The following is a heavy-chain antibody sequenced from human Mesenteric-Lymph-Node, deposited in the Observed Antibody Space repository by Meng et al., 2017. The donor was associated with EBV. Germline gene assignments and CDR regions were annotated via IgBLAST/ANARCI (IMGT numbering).Heavy chain of an antibody. Sequence: VELQESGPGLVKPSGTLSLTCAVSGGSISSYNWWSWVRQPPGKGLEWIGEIYHSGSTNNNPSFRSRVTISVDKSKNQFSLRLSSVTAADTAVYYCAKVDGSGRSNWFDPWGQGTLVTVSS. CDR1: GGSISSYNW. CDR3: AKVDGSGRSNWFDP. J-gene: IGHJ5*02. V-gene: IGHV4-4*02. CDR2: IYHSGST. D-gene: IGHD3-10*01.